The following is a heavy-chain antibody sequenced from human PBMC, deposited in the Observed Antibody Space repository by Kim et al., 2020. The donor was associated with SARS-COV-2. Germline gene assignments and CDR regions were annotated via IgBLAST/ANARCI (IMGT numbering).Heavy chain of an antibody. Sequence: ASVKVSCKVSGYSLTELSMNWVRQAPGKGLEWMGGFNPQHGETIYAQKFQGRVTMTEDTSTDTAYMELSSLRSEDTAVYYCATWGLGEFNSLLDYWGQGTLVTVSS. V-gene: IGHV1-24*01. CDR3: ATWGLGEFNSLLDY. CDR2: FNPQHGET. D-gene: IGHD3-10*01. J-gene: IGHJ4*02. CDR1: GYSLTELS.